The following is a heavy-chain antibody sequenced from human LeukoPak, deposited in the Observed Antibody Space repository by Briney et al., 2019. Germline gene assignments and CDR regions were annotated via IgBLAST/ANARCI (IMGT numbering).Heavy chain of an antibody. V-gene: IGHV2-5*02. Sequence: SGPTLVKPTQTLTLTCTFSGFSLSTSGVGVGWIRQPPGKALEWLALIYWDDDKRYSLSLKGRLTITKDTSKNQVVLTMTNMDPVDTATYYCAHRLWDDYFDYWGQGTLVTVSS. CDR1: GFSLSTSGVG. CDR3: AHRLWDDYFDY. J-gene: IGHJ4*02. D-gene: IGHD1-26*01. CDR2: IYWDDDK.